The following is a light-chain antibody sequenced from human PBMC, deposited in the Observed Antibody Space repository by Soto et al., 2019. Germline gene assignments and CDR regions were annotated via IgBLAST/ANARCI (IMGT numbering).Light chain of an antibody. CDR3: QVYGPSPPIT. V-gene: IGKV3-20*01. Sequence: EVVMRQSPATLSVSPGEGATLSCRASQGIGDTLAWYQHKPGQAPRLLMYGVFSRATGIPDRFTGSGSGADFTLTISRLEPEDFAVYYCQVYGPSPPITFGQGTRLEIK. CDR1: QGIGDT. J-gene: IGKJ5*01. CDR2: GVF.